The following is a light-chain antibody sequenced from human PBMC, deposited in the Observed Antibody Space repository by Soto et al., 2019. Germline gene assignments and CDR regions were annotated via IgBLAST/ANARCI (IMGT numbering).Light chain of an antibody. J-gene: IGLJ1*01. CDR3: CSYAGNNTYV. V-gene: IGLV2-23*01. CDR1: SSDVGSYDL. CDR2: EGD. Sequence: QSVLTQPASVSGSPVQSITISCTGTSSDVGSYDLVSWYQHHPGKTPKLIIYEGDTRPSGVPNRFSASKSVNTASLTISGLQAEDEADYYCCSYAGNNTYVFGTGTKVTGL.